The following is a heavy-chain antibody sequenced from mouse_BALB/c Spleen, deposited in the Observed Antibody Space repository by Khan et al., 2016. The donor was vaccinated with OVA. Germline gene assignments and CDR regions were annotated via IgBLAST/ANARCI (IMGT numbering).Heavy chain of an antibody. Sequence: QVTLKESGPGILQPSQTLSLTCSFSGFSLSTSGMGVSWIRQPSGKGLEWLAHIYWDDDNRYNPSLKSRLTISKDSSRNQGIMKITRVDTADTATYYCARSAGYSYYYARDYWGQGTSVTVSS. CDR3: ARSAGYSYYYARDY. J-gene: IGHJ4*01. CDR2: IYWDDDN. CDR1: GFSLSTSGMG. V-gene: IGHV8-12*01. D-gene: IGHD3-2*02.